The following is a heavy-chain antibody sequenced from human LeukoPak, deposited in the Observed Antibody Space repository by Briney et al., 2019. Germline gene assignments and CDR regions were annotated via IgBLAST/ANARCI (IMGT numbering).Heavy chain of an antibody. CDR3: ARDFYGDDGHHPFDY. Sequence: SETLSLTCSVSGGSIGNYYWNWLRQPAGKGLKWIGRIYASGSTNYNPSLKSRVTISMDKSKNHFSLNLKSVTAADTAFYYCARDFYGDDGHHPFDYWGQGIQVTVSS. CDR1: GGSIGNYY. D-gene: IGHD2/OR15-2a*01. V-gene: IGHV4-4*07. J-gene: IGHJ4*02. CDR2: IYASGST.